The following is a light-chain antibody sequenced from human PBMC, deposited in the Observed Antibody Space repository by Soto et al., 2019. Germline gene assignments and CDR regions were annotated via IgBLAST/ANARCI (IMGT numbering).Light chain of an antibody. CDR1: SSDVGGYNY. V-gene: IGLV2-8*01. CDR3: TSYAGGNNV. J-gene: IGLJ1*01. CDR2: EVN. Sequence: QSVLTQPPSASGSPGQSVTISCTGTSSDVGGYNYVSWYQQHPGKVPKLVVYEVNKRPSGVPDRFSGSKSGNTASLTVSGLQAEDDADYYCTSYAGGNNVFGTGTKLTVL.